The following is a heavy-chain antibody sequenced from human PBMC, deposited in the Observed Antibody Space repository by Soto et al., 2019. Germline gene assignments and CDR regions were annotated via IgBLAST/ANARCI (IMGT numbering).Heavy chain of an antibody. CDR2: ISYDGSKK. CDR1: LFTVSTCT. V-gene: IGHV3-30-3*01. Sequence: LRVSCASALFTVSTCTMHWVRQSPGKGLEWVAVISYDGSKKYYADSVKGRFTISRDTSKNTLYLQMSSLRAEDTAVYYCARVATAMVYDYWGQGTLVTVSS. D-gene: IGHD5-18*01. CDR3: ARVATAMVYDY. J-gene: IGHJ4*02.